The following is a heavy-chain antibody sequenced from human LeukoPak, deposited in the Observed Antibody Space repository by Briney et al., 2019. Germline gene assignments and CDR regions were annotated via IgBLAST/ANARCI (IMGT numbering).Heavy chain of an antibody. CDR3: AKERDYRVSTSCDY. Sequence: PGGSLRLSCAAPGFTFSNFGMHWVRQAPGKGLEWMAVISYDGKVTYYADSVKGRFTISRDNSKNTLYLQMTSLRGEDTALYYCAKERDYRVSTSCDYWGQGTQVTVSS. CDR1: GFTFSNFG. V-gene: IGHV3-30*18. D-gene: IGHD3-10*01. CDR2: ISYDGKVT. J-gene: IGHJ4*02.